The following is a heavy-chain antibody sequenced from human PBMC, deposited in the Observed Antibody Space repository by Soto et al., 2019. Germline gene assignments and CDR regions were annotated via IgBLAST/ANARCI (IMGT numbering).Heavy chain of an antibody. V-gene: IGHV2-5*02. Sequence: QITLKESGPTLVKPTQTLTLTCTFSGFSLSTSGVGVGWIRQPPGKALEWLALIYWDDDKRYSPPLKSRLTITKDTSKNQVVLTMTNMDSVDTATYYCAHRGQWRHFDYWGQGTLVTVSS. CDR1: GFSLSTSGVG. J-gene: IGHJ4*02. D-gene: IGHD6-19*01. CDR2: IYWDDDK. CDR3: AHRGQWRHFDY.